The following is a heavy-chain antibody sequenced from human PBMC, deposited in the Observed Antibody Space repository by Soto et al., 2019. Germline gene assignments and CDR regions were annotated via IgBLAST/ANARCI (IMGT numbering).Heavy chain of an antibody. J-gene: IGHJ2*01. V-gene: IGHV4-34*01. CDR3: ARSFFFQAEDGIRDTVPVSAFLLNRSSDL. CDR2: INHSGST. Sequence: KGLEWIGEINHSGSTYYNPSLKSRVTISVDRSRNQFSLNLNSVTAADTAVYYCARSFFFQAEDGIRDTVPVSAFLLNRSSDL. D-gene: IGHD2-15*01.